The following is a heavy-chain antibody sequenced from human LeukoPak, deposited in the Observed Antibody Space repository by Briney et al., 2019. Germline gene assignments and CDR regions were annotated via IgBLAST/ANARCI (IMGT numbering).Heavy chain of an antibody. V-gene: IGHV3-30*18. J-gene: IGHJ4*02. CDR2: ISYDGSKR. D-gene: IGHD2-21*01. Sequence: GRSLRLSCAASGFTFSSYGMHWVRQAPGKGLEWVAVISYDGSKRYYADSVKGRFTISRDNSKNTLYLQMNSLRAEDTAVYYCAKDFRIGYSAHFDYWGQGALVTVSS. CDR3: AKDFRIGYSAHFDY. CDR1: GFTFSSYG.